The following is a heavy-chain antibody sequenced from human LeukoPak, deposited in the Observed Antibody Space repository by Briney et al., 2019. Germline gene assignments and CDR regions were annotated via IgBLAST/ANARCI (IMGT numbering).Heavy chain of an antibody. CDR2: IGGRGGST. CDR3: ARDGALVGATTIHDY. Sequence: SGGSLRLSCAASGFTFSSYAMSWVRQAPGKGLEWVSPIGGRGGSTYYADSVKGRFTISRDNSKNTLYLQMNSLRAEDTAVYYCARDGALVGATTIHDYWGQGTLVTVSS. J-gene: IGHJ4*02. V-gene: IGHV3-23*01. D-gene: IGHD1-26*01. CDR1: GFTFSSYA.